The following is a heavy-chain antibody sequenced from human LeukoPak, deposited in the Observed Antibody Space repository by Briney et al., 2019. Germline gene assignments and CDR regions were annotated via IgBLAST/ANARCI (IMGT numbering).Heavy chain of an antibody. Sequence: KPSETLSLTCTVSGGSISSYYWSWIRQPPGKGLEWIGYIYYSGSTNYNPSLKSRVTISVDTSKNQFSLKLSSVTAADTAVYYCAREGYSSSYRWGQGTLVTVSS. CDR1: GGSISSYY. J-gene: IGHJ4*02. CDR2: IYYSGST. D-gene: IGHD6-6*01. CDR3: AREGYSSSYR. V-gene: IGHV4-59*08.